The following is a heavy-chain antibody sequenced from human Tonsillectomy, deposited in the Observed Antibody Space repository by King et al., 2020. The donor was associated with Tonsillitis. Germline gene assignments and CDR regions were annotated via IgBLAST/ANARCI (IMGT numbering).Heavy chain of an antibody. J-gene: IGHJ4*02. Sequence: QLVQSWAEVKKPGSSVKVSCKASGGTFSSYAISCVRQAPGQGLEWMGGIIPIVVTANYAQKFQGRVTITADESTSTAYMELSSLRSEDTAVYYCASFYDSSGHFLYWGQGTLVTVSS. CDR2: IIPIVVTA. V-gene: IGHV1-69*12. D-gene: IGHD3-22*01. CDR1: GGTFSSYA. CDR3: ASFYDSSGHFLY.